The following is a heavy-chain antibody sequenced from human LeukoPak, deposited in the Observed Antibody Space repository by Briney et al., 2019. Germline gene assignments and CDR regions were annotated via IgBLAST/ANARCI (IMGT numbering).Heavy chain of an antibody. Sequence: SETLSLTCTVSGGSISSGSYYWSWIRQPAGKGLEWIGRIYTSGSTNYNPSLKSRVTISVDTSKNQFSLKLSSVTAADTAVYYCARGGYYGSGNDFRFDPWGQGALVTVSS. J-gene: IGHJ5*02. D-gene: IGHD3-10*01. CDR1: GGSISSGSYY. CDR2: IYTSGST. CDR3: ARGGYYGSGNDFRFDP. V-gene: IGHV4-61*02.